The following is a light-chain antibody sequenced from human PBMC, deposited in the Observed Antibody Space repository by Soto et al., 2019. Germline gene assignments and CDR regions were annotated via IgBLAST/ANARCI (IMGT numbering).Light chain of an antibody. Sequence: QAVVTQEPSLTVSPGGTVTLTCASSTGAVTSGHFPNWFQQKPGQAPRSLIYSTSNKHFWNPARFSGSLLGGYAALTLSGVQPEDEAEYYCLLYYGGTFVFGAGTKLTVL. CDR3: LLYYGGTFV. CDR2: STS. V-gene: IGLV7-43*01. J-gene: IGLJ1*01. CDR1: TGAVTSGHF.